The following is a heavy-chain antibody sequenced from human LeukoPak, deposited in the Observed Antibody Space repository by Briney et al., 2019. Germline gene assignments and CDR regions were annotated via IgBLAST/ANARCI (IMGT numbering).Heavy chain of an antibody. J-gene: IGHJ6*03. CDR3: ARYKGDYYPLHYYYYYMDV. CDR2: IYYSGST. D-gene: IGHD2-21*02. CDR1: GGSISSSSYY. Sequence: KTSETLSLTCTVSGGSISSSSYYWGWIRQPPGKGLEWIGSIYYSGSTYYNPSLKSRVAISVDTSKNQFSLKLSSVTAADTAVYYCARYKGDYYPLHYYYYYMDVWGKGTTVTISS. V-gene: IGHV4-39*01.